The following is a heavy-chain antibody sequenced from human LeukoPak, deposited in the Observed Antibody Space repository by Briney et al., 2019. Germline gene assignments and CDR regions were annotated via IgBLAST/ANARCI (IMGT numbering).Heavy chain of an antibody. V-gene: IGHV1-2*02. D-gene: IGHD4-23*01. CDR2: INPKSGGT. Sequence: ASVTVSCKASGYTFTAYYIHWVRQAPGQELEWMGWINPKSGGTYYVQKFQGRVTVTTDTSINTAYMELSSLTSDDTAVYYCAREFVTPTTNWGQGTLVTVSS. CDR1: GYTFTAYY. J-gene: IGHJ1*01. CDR3: AREFVTPTTN.